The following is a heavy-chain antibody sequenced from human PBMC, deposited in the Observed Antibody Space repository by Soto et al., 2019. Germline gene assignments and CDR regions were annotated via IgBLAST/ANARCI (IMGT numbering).Heavy chain of an antibody. CDR2: IYPGDSDT. CDR3: AASIFYYGMDV. J-gene: IGHJ6*02. Sequence: PGESLKISCXGFGYTFTNYWIGWVRQMPGKGPEWMGIIYPGDSDTKYNPSFQGQVTISADKSITTTYLQWSSLKASDPAIYYCAASIFYYGMDVWGQGTTVTVSS. CDR1: GYTFTNYW. V-gene: IGHV5-51*01.